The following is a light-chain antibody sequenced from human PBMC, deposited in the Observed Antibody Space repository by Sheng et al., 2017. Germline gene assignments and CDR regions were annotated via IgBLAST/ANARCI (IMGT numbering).Light chain of an antibody. CDR3: QQYNNWPET. J-gene: IGKJ1*01. CDR2: DAS. CDR1: QSVSSN. Sequence: EIEMTQSPATLSVSPGERATLSCRASQSVSSNLAWYQQKPGQAPRLLIYDASTRATTIPARFSGSGSGTDFTLTITSLLSEDSAVYYCQQYNNWPETFGQGTKVEI. V-gene: IGKV3-15*01.